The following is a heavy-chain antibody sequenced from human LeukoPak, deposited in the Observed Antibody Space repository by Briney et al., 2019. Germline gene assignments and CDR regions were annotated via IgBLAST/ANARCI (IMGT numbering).Heavy chain of an antibody. V-gene: IGHV3-23*01. CDR1: GFTFSSYA. CDR2: ISGSGGST. J-gene: IGHJ4*02. Sequence: PGGSLRLSCAASGFTFSSYAMSWVRQAPGEGLEWVSAISGSGGSTYYADSVKGRFTISRDNSKNTLYLQMNSLRAEDTAVYYCAGQYYDILTGYYPLRYWGQGTLVTVSS. CDR3: AGQYYDILTGYYPLRY. D-gene: IGHD3-9*01.